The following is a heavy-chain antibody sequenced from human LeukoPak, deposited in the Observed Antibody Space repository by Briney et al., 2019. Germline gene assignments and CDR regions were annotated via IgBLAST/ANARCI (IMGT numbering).Heavy chain of an antibody. CDR1: GYIFTNNA. CDR3: ARIRAPSSFGQRESDY. D-gene: IGHD3-3*02. CDR2: INTNTRNP. V-gene: IGHV7-4-1*02. Sequence: ASVKVSCKASGYIFTNNAMNWVRQAPGQGLEWMGWINTNTRNPTYAQGFTGRFVFSLDTSVSTAYLQISSLKAEDTAVYYCARIRAPSSFGQRESDYWGQGTLVTVPS. J-gene: IGHJ4*02.